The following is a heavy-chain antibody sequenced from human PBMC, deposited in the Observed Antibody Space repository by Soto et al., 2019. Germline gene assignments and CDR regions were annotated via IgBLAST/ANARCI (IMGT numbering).Heavy chain of an antibody. Sequence: GASVEVSCKASGGTFSSYSISWVRQAPGQGLEWMGGIIPIFGTANYAQKFQGRVTITADESTSTAYMELSSLRSEDTAVYYCARGGYCTNGVCYGGRYYGMDVWGQGTTVTVSS. CDR1: GGTFSSYS. V-gene: IGHV1-69*13. J-gene: IGHJ6*02. D-gene: IGHD2-8*01. CDR3: ARGGYCTNGVCYGGRYYGMDV. CDR2: IIPIFGTA.